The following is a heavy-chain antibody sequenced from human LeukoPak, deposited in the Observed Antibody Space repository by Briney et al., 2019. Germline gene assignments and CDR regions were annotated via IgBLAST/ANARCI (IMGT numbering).Heavy chain of an antibody. D-gene: IGHD6-13*01. CDR2: IYPNNGDT. Sequence: ASVKVSCKASGYTFTANYLHWVRQAPGQGLEWMGWIYPNNGDTNYAQKFQGRVTMTRDTSISTAYMELSGLRSDDTAVYYCAREIWYYDPWGQGTLVTVSS. J-gene: IGHJ5*02. CDR3: AREIWYYDP. V-gene: IGHV1-2*02. CDR1: GYTFTANY.